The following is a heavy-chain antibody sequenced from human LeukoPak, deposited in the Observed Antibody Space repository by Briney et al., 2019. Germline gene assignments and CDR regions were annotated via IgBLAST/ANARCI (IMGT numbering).Heavy chain of an antibody. CDR2: IYTSGST. CDR3: DCAVAGIDY. D-gene: IGHD6-19*01. Sequence: SQTLSLTCTVSGGSISSGSYYWSWIRQPAGKGLEWIGRIYTSGSTNYNPSLKSRVTISVDTSKNQFSLKLSSVTAADTAVYYCDCAVAGIDYWGQGTLVTVSS. J-gene: IGHJ4*02. V-gene: IGHV4-61*02. CDR1: GGSISSGSYY.